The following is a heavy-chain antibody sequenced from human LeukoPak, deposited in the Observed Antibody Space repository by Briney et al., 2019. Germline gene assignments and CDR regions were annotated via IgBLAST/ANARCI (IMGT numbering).Heavy chain of an antibody. CDR1: GITFDDYA. J-gene: IGHJ4*02. CDR2: ISGDGGST. CDR3: AKDGGRSGYYPFYFDY. V-gene: IGHV3-43*02. D-gene: IGHD3-3*01. Sequence: GGSLRLSCAASGITFDDYAMHWVRQAPGKGLEWVSLISGDGGSTDYADSVKGRFTISRDNSKNSLSLQMTSLRTEDTALYYCAKDGGRSGYYPFYFDYWGQGTLATVSS.